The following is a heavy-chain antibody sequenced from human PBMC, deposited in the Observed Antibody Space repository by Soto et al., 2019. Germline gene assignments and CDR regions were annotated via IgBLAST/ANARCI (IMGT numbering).Heavy chain of an antibody. CDR3: ARVDTYDYYYAMDV. J-gene: IGHJ6*02. D-gene: IGHD5-18*01. CDR1: GFTVTSNY. Sequence: GGSLRLSCAASGFTVTSNYMNGVRQAPGKGLEWVSIIYSSGTTYYADSVKGRFTISRDKSKNTLYLQMRNLRAEDTAIYYCARVDTYDYYYAMDVWGQGTTVTVSS. CDR2: IYSSGTT. V-gene: IGHV3-53*01.